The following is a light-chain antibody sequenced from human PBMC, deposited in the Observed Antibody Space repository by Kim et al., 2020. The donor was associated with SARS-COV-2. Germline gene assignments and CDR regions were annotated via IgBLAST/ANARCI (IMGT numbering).Light chain of an antibody. J-gene: IGKJ2*01. Sequence: ENVLTQSPGTLSLSPGERATLSCRASQSISNFYLAWYQQKPGQAPRLLIYGTFHRPTGIPDRFSGSGSGTDFALTISKLEPEDFAVYYCQQYGKSPACGQGTKLEI. CDR2: GTF. CDR1: QSISNFY. V-gene: IGKV3-20*01. CDR3: QQYGKSPA.